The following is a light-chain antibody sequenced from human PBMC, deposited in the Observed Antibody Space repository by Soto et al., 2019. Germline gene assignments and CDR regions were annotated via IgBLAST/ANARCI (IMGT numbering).Light chain of an antibody. J-gene: IGKJ3*01. Sequence: EIVLTQSPATLSLSPGERATLSCRASQSVSSYLAWYQQKPGQATRLLIYGVSSRATGITDRFSGSGSGTDFTLTISRLEPEDFAVYYCQQFGTSPFTFGLGTKVD. V-gene: IGKV3-20*01. CDR1: QSVSSY. CDR3: QQFGTSPFT. CDR2: GVS.